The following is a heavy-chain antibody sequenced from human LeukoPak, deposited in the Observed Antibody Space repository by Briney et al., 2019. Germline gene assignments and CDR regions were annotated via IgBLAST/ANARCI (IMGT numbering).Heavy chain of an antibody. V-gene: IGHV3-72*01. CDR1: GFTFSDHY. CDR2: TRKKTNSYTT. D-gene: IGHD1-26*01. Sequence: GGSLRLSCAASGFTFSDHYMDWVRQAPGKGLELVGRTRKKTNSYTTEYAASVKGRFTISRDDSKNSLYLQMNSLKAEDTAVYYCTRVVLVGTTYSYFDYWGQGTLVTVSS. J-gene: IGHJ4*02. CDR3: TRVVLVGTTYSYFDY.